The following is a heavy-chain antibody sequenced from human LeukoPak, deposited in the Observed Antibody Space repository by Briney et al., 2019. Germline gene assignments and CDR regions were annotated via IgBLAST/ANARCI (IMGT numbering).Heavy chain of an antibody. CDR3: ASAGLTYGSGSYFVY. CDR1: GFPFYDYG. J-gene: IGHJ4*02. V-gene: IGHV3-20*01. Sequence: ARGSLRLSCAASGFPFYDYGMTWVRQAPGKGLEWVTGINWNGGSTGYGDSVRGRFTISRDNAKNSLYLQMNSLIAEDTALYDCASAGLTYGSGSYFVYWGQGTLVTVSS. D-gene: IGHD3-10*01. CDR2: INWNGGST.